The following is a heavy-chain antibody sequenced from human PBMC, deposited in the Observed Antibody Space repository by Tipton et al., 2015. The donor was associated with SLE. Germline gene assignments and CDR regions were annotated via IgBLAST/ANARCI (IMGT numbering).Heavy chain of an antibody. V-gene: IGHV4-39*07. D-gene: IGHD3-10*01. Sequence: TLSFTCTVSGGSISESTYSWDWIRQAPGKGLEWIGSMYFSGNTYYNPFLRSRVTISADTSKNQFSLKLTSVTAADTAVYYCARQRLRLLSPLDAWGQGTTVTVSS. CDR2: MYFSGNT. J-gene: IGHJ6*02. CDR1: GGSISESTYS. CDR3: ARQRLRLLSPLDA.